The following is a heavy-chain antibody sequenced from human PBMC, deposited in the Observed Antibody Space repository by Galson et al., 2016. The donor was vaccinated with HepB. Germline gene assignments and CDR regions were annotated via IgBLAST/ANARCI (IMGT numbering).Heavy chain of an antibody. D-gene: IGHD2-21*02. CDR1: GGTFSKCP. CDR3: ARGSDVTCRGGDCTLDY. V-gene: IGHV1-69*05. CDR2: INPISGTT. J-gene: IGHJ4*02. Sequence: SVKVSCKASGGTFSKCPVAWVRQAPGQGLEWMGGINPISGTTKYAHKFQGRVSFTSDTSASTAYMELSSLRSEDTAVFYCARGSDVTCRGGDCTLDYWGQGTLVTVSS.